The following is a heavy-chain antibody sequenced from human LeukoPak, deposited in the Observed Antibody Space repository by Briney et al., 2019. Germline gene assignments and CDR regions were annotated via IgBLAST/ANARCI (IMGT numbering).Heavy chain of an antibody. Sequence: SETLSLTCAVYGGSFSGYYWSWIRRPPGEGLEWIGEVNHSGSTNYNPSLKSRVTISVDTSKNQFSLKLSSVTAADTAVYYCARGRRLLWFGESAAFDIWGQGTMVTVSS. CDR3: ARGRRLLWFGESAAFDI. CDR2: VNHSGST. J-gene: IGHJ3*02. V-gene: IGHV4-34*01. D-gene: IGHD3-10*01. CDR1: GGSFSGYY.